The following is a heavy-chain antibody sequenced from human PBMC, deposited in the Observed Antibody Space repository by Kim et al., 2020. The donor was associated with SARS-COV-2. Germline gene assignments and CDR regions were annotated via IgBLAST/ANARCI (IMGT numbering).Heavy chain of an antibody. D-gene: IGHD6-13*01. V-gene: IGHV4-31*02. CDR3: ARDRRVFGMDV. J-gene: IGHJ6*02. Sequence: HYTPDPQSRVTLSVDPSKNQFSLKLSSVTAADTAVYYCARDRRVFGMDVWGQGTTVTVSS.